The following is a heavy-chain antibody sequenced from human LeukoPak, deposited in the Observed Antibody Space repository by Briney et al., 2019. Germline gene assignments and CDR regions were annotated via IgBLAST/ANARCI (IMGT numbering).Heavy chain of an antibody. J-gene: IGHJ3*02. Sequence: GASVKVSCKTSGYTFTNYYLHWVRQAPGQGLEWMGIINPSGGSTSYAQKFQGRVTMTTNTRTSTVYMELSSLTSEDTAVYYCAKERSSRSGGVIADALDIWGQGTVVAVSS. CDR3: AKERSSRSGGVIADALDI. D-gene: IGHD3-16*02. CDR2: INPSGGST. CDR1: GYTFTNYY. V-gene: IGHV1-46*01.